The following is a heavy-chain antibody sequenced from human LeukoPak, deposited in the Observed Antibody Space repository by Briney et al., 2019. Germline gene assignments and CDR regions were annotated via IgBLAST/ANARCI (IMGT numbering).Heavy chain of an antibody. CDR3: ARDFWYSFTF. V-gene: IGHV3-48*01. CDR2: ISSSSSTI. Sequence: GGSLRLSCAASGSTFSSYSVNWVRQAPGKGLEWVSYISSSSSTIYYAASVKGRFIISRDDAKNSLYLQMNSLRAEDTAVYYCARDFWYSFTFWGQGTPVTVSS. J-gene: IGHJ4*02. CDR1: GSTFSSYS. D-gene: IGHD3-16*01.